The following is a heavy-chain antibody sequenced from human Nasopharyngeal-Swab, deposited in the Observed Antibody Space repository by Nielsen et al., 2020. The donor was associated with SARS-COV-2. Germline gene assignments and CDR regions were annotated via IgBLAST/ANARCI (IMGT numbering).Heavy chain of an antibody. CDR2: ISWNSGSI. CDR1: GFTFDDYA. V-gene: IGHV3-9*01. J-gene: IGHJ4*02. CDR3: ARITGTSPFDY. Sequence: SLKISCAASGFTFDDYAMHWVRQAPGKGLEWVSGISWNSGSIGYADSVKGRFTISRDNAKNSLYLQMNSLRAEDTAVYYCARITGTSPFDYWGQGTLVTVSS. D-gene: IGHD1-7*01.